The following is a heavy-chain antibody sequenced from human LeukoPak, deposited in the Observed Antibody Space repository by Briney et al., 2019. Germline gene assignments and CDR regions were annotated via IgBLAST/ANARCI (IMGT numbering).Heavy chain of an antibody. D-gene: IGHD5-24*01. CDR2: IKEDGSEK. CDR1: EFTSSTYW. V-gene: IGHV3-7*01. CDR3: AGDGGWTFRI. J-gene: IGHJ3*02. Sequence: GGSLRLSCAASEFTSSTYWMSWFRQAPGKGLEWVANIKEDGSEKIYADSVKGRFSVSRDNAKNSLYLQMNSLRADDMAVYYCAGDGGWTFRIWVQGTKVTVSS.